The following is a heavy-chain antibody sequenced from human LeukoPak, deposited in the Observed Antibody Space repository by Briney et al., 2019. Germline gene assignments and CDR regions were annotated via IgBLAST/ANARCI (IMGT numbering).Heavy chain of an antibody. J-gene: IGHJ4*02. D-gene: IGHD6-13*01. CDR1: GFTFSDAW. CDR3: AKTRPLDSSSWSHGDY. V-gene: IGHV3-23*01. CDR2: ISGSGDST. Sequence: GGSLRLSCAASGFTFSDAWMSWVRQAPGKGLERVSAISGSGDSTYYGDSVKGRFTISRDNSKNTLYLQMNSLRAEDTAVYYCAKTRPLDSSSWSHGDYWGQGTLVTVSS.